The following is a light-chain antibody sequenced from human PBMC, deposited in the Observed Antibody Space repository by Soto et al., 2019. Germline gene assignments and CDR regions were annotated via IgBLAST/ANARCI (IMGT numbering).Light chain of an antibody. J-gene: IGKJ3*01. V-gene: IGKV3-11*01. CDR3: QQRSNWRFT. CDR2: DAS. CDR1: QSVSSY. Sequence: EIVLTQSPATLSLSPGERATLSCRASQSVSSYLAWYQQKHGQAPRLLIYDASNRATGIPARFSGSGSGTDFTLTISSLEPEDFAVYYCQQRSNWRFTFGPGTKVDIK.